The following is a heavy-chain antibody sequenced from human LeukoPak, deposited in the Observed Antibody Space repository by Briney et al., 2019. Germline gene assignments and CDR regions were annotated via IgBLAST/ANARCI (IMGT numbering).Heavy chain of an antibody. V-gene: IGHV3-7*04. CDR1: GFPFSSYW. CDR3: TRVGYIDEGIDY. Sequence: GGSLRLSCVASGFPFSSYWMTWVRQAPGKGLEWVANIKQDGSKKSYVDSVKGRPTISRDNAKNSLYLQMNSLRAEDTAIYYCTRVGYIDEGIDYWGQGTLVTVSS. D-gene: IGHD5-24*01. CDR2: IKQDGSKK. J-gene: IGHJ4*02.